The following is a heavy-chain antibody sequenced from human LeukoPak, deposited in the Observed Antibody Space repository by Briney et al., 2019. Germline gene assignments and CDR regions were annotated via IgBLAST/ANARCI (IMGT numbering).Heavy chain of an antibody. CDR3: ARDRGGNYYGSSGYYYYFHF. D-gene: IGHD3-22*01. V-gene: IGHV1-2*02. J-gene: IGHJ4*02. CDR2: INPNSGGT. Sequence: ASVKVSCKASGYTFTGYYMHWVRQAPGQGLEWMGWINPNSGGTNYAQNFQGRVTMTRDTSISTAYMELSRLRSDDTAVYYCARDRGGNYYGSSGYYYYFHFWGQGTLVTVSS. CDR1: GYTFTGYY.